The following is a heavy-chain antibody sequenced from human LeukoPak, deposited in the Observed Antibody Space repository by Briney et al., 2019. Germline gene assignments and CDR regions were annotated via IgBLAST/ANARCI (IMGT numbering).Heavy chain of an antibody. CDR1: GYSISSGHY. Sequence: SETLSLTCDVSGYSISSGHYWGWIRQPPGKGLEYIGSIHHSGSTYYNPSLKSRVTISVDTSKDQFSLKLSSVTAADTAVYYCARRYCSSTSCYLDYWGRGILVTVSS. D-gene: IGHD2-2*01. CDR2: IHHSGST. J-gene: IGHJ4*02. CDR3: ARRYCSSTSCYLDY. V-gene: IGHV4-38-2*01.